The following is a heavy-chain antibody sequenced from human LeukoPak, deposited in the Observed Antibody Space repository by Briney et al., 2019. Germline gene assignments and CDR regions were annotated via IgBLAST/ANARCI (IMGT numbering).Heavy chain of an antibody. Sequence: EASVKVSCKASGYTFTSYYMHWVRQAPGQGLERMGIINPSGGSTSYAQKFQGRVTMTRDTSTSTVYMELSSLRSEDTAVYYCAKTIAVAGDPPDYWGQGTLVTVSS. D-gene: IGHD6-19*01. CDR3: AKTIAVAGDPPDY. CDR2: INPSGGST. J-gene: IGHJ4*02. CDR1: GYTFTSYY. V-gene: IGHV1-46*01.